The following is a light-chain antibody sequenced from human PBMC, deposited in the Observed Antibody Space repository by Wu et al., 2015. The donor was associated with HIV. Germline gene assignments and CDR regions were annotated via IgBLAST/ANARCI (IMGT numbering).Light chain of an antibody. CDR2: AAS. V-gene: IGKV1-8*01. J-gene: IGKJ1*01. Sequence: TGEQSHQSLVGRVRVLAIFSLVSAKTKGKSPNLLIYAASTLQNEVPSRFSGSGSGTDFTLTISCLQSEDFATYYCQQYYSYPWTFGQGTKVEIK. CDR3: QQYYSYPWT. CDR1: RVLAI.